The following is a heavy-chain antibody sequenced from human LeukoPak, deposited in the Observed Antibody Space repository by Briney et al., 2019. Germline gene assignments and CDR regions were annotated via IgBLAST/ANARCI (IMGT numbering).Heavy chain of an antibody. CDR1: GGSIGSISYY. CDR2: IYYSGST. D-gene: IGHD4-23*01. J-gene: IGHJ2*01. V-gene: IGHV4-30-4*08. Sequence: SETLSLTCTISGGSIGSISYYWGWIRQPPGKGLEWIGYIYYSGSTYYNPSLKSRVTISVDTSKNQFSLKLSSVTAADTAVYYCARGVGGPDYGGNRNWYFDLWGRGTLVTVSS. CDR3: ARGVGGPDYGGNRNWYFDL.